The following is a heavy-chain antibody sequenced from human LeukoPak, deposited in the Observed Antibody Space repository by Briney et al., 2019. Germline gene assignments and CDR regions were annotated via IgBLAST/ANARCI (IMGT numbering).Heavy chain of an antibody. D-gene: IGHD1/OR15-1a*01. Sequence: PGGSLRLSCAASGFTFSSNYMNWVRQAPGKGLEWVAVIYSGGSTYYADSVKGRFTISRDNSKNTLYLQMNSLRAEDTAVYYCARDLGSWNNYWGQGTLVTVSS. CDR3: ARDLGSWNNY. CDR2: IYSGGST. CDR1: GFTFSSNY. V-gene: IGHV3-53*01. J-gene: IGHJ4*02.